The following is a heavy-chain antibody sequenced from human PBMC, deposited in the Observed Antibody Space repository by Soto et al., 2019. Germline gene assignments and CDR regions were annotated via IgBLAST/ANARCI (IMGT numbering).Heavy chain of an antibody. CDR3: ARGYCSGGSCYSQAGY. D-gene: IGHD2-15*01. CDR1: GGTFSSYT. Sequence: ASVKVSCKASGGTFSSYTISWVRQAPGQGLEWMERIIPILGIANYAQKFQGRVTITADKSTSTAYMELSSLRSEDTAVYYCARGYCSGGSCYSQAGYWGQGTLVTVSS. V-gene: IGHV1-69*02. CDR2: IIPILGIA. J-gene: IGHJ4*02.